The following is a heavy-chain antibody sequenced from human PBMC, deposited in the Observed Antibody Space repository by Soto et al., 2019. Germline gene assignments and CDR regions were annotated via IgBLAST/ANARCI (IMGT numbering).Heavy chain of an antibody. J-gene: IGHJ4*02. CDR2: IYYRGST. Sequence: QVQLQESGPGLVKPSQTLSLTCTVSGGSISSGGYYWSWIRQHPGQGLEWSGYIYYRGSTYYNPSRRMRVTIAEDTSTNQFSVKLSSVTAADTAVYDCAGHSYGDLLPGLIDYWGQGTLVTVAS. D-gene: IGHD4-17*01. V-gene: IGHV4-31*03. CDR3: AGHSYGDLLPGLIDY. CDR1: GGSISSGGYY.